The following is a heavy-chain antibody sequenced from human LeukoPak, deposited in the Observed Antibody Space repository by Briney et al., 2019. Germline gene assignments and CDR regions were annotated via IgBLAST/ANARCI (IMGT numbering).Heavy chain of an antibody. V-gene: IGHV3-7*01. CDR1: GFIFSSYW. D-gene: IGHD1-14*01. Sequence: GGSLRLSCEASGFIFSSYWMSWVRQAPGKGLEWVANIKQDGSEKYYVDSVKGRFTVSRDNAKSSLYLQMNSLRAEDTAVYYCATQIGIPADYWSQGTLVTVSS. J-gene: IGHJ4*02. CDR3: ATQIGIPADY. CDR2: IKQDGSEK.